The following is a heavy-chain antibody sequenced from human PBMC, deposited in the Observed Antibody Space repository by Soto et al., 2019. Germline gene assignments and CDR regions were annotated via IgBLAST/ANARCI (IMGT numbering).Heavy chain of an antibody. J-gene: IGHJ4*02. V-gene: IGHV1-2*02. CDR3: ARIKTYYDTSGHFDD. D-gene: IGHD3-22*01. CDR1: GYTFTGYY. CDR2: INPNSGGT. Sequence: ASVQVSCKASGYTFTGYYMHWVRQAPGQGLEWMGWINPNSGGTNYAQKFQGRVTMTRDTSISTAYMELSRLRSDDTAVYSCARIKTYYDTSGHFDDWCQGTLVTVAS.